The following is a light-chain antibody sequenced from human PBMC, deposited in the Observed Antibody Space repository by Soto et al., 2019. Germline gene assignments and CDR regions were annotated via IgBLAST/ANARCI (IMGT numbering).Light chain of an antibody. Sequence: EIVLTQSPATLSLSPGERAALSCRASQSVSSYLAWYQQKPGKAPRLLIYYASKRATGIPARFTGSGSGTDFTLTISSLEPEDFAVYFCQQRSVWPSTVGGGTKVAI. J-gene: IGKJ4*01. CDR1: QSVSSY. CDR2: YAS. CDR3: QQRSVWPST. V-gene: IGKV3-11*01.